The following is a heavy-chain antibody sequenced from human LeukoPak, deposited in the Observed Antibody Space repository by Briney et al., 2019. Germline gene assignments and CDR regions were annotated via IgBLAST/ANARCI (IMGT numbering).Heavy chain of an antibody. CDR3: AKGIGYWTNGVCYAETRPYYFDY. CDR1: GFTFSSYA. Sequence: GGSLRLSCAASGFTFSSYAMSWVRQAPGKGLELVSVISGSGGSTYYADSVKGRFTISKDNSKNTLYLQMNSLRAEDTAVYYCAKGIGYWTNGVCYAETRPYYFDYWGQGTLVTVSS. D-gene: IGHD2-8*01. V-gene: IGHV3-23*01. CDR2: ISGSGGST. J-gene: IGHJ4*02.